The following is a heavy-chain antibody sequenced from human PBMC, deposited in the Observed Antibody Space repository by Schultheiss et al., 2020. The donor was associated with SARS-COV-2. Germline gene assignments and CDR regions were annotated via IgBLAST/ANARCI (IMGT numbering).Heavy chain of an antibody. CDR1: GGSISSGGYS. J-gene: IGHJ3*02. D-gene: IGHD3-3*01. CDR3: ARGVGDASTNTILNAFDI. V-gene: IGHV4-30-2*01. Sequence: SQTLSLTCAVSGGSISSGGYSWSWIRQPPGKGLEWIGYIYHSGSTYYNPSLKSRVTISVDRSTNQLSLRLNSVTAADTAVYYCARGVGDASTNTILNAFDIWGPGTMVTVSS. CDR2: IYHSGST.